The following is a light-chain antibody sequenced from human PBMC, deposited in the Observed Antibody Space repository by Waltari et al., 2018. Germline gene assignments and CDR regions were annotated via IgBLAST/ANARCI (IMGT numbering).Light chain of an antibody. V-gene: IGLV1-40*01. J-gene: IGLJ7*01. CDR1: TSFIVDYY. CDR2: EDT. Sequence: QSVLTQPPSVSGAPGQGVAISCIANTSFIVDYYIQWYQQFPGAAPNLLIYEDTKRPSWISERISGARSGPSASLTITGLQSADEADYYCQSHDTNLNVFFGGGTRLTV. CDR3: QSHDTNLNVF.